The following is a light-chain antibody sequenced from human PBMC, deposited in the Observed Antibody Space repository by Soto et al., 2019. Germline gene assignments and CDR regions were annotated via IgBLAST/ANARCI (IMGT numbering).Light chain of an antibody. CDR3: QQRSSWPPYS. CDR2: DAS. CDR1: QSVSSY. J-gene: IGKJ2*01. Sequence: EIVLTQSPATLSLSPGERATLSCRASQSVSSYLAWYQQKPGQAPRLLIYDASNRATGIPARFSGSGSGTDFTLTISGLEPEDLAVYYCQQRSSWPPYSFGQGTKLEIK. V-gene: IGKV3-11*01.